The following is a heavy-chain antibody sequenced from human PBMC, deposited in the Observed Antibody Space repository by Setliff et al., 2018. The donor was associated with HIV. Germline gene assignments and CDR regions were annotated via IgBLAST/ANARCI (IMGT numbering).Heavy chain of an antibody. CDR1: GYTFTSYA. D-gene: IGHD6-13*01. CDR3: ARIPGSSWYNGFDI. CDR2: INAGNGNT. Sequence: GASVKVSCKASGYTFTSYAMHWVRQAPGQRLEWMGWINAGNGNTKYSQKFQGRDTITRDTSASTAYMELSSLRSEDTAVYYCARIPGSSWYNGFDIWGQGTMVTVSS. J-gene: IGHJ3*02. V-gene: IGHV1-3*01.